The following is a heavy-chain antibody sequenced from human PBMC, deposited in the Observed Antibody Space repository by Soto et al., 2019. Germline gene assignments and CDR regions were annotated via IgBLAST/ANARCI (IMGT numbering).Heavy chain of an antibody. CDR3: ARVKLRMPFDI. V-gene: IGHV4-59*01. CDR1: GGSISSYY. D-gene: IGHD7-27*01. Sequence: SETLSLTCTVSGGSISSYYWSWIRQPPGKGLEWIGYIYYSGSTNYNPSLKSRVTISVDTSKNQFSLKLSSVTAADTAVYYCARVKLRMPFDIWGQGTMVTVSS. CDR2: IYYSGST. J-gene: IGHJ3*02.